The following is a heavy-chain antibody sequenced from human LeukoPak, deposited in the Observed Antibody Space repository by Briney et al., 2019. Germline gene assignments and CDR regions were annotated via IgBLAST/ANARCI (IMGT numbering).Heavy chain of an antibody. CDR2: IYYSGST. V-gene: IGHV4-59*01. J-gene: IGHJ5*02. CDR1: GGSISSYY. CDR3: ARDNGSSWYVGWFDP. D-gene: IGHD6-13*01. Sequence: SETLSLTCTVSGGSISSYYWSWIRQPPGKGLEWIGYIYYSGSTNYNPSLKSRVTISVDTSKNQFSLKLSSVTAADTAVYYCARDNGSSWYVGWFDPWGQGTLVTVSS.